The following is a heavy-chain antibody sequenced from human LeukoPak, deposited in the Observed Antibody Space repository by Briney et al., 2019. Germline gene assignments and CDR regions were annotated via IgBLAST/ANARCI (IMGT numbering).Heavy chain of an antibody. CDR2: ISYDGSNK. V-gene: IGHV3-30*04. CDR3: ARLAGRVVLGAFDI. J-gene: IGHJ3*02. Sequence: GGSLRLSCAASGFTFSSYAMHWVRQAPGKGLEWVAVISYDGSNKYYADSVKGRFTISRDNSKNTLYLQMNSLRAEDTAVYYCARLAGRVVLGAFDIWGQGTMVTVS. D-gene: IGHD2-15*01. CDR1: GFTFSSYA.